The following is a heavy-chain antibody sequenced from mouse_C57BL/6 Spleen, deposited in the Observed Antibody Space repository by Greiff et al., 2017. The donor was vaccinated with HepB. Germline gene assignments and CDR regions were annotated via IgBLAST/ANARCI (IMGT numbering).Heavy chain of an antibody. D-gene: IGHD1-1*01. CDR1: GYSITSGYY. CDR3: ARGGYGSRFDY. V-gene: IGHV3-6*01. CDR2: ISYDGSN. Sequence: VQLQQSGPGLVKPSQSLSLTCSVTGYSITSGYYWNWIRQFPGNKLEWMGYISYDGSNNYNPSLKNRISITRDTSKNQFFLKLNSVTTEDTATYYCARGGYGSRFDYWGQGTTLTVSS. J-gene: IGHJ2*01.